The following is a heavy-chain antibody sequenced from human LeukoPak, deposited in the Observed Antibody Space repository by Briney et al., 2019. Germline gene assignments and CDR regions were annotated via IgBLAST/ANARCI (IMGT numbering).Heavy chain of an antibody. D-gene: IGHD1-26*01. J-gene: IGHJ3*02. CDR2: ISGSGGST. Sequence: GGSLRLSCAASGFTFSSYAVSWVRQAPGKGLEWVSGISGSGGSTYYADSVKGRFTISRDNSKNTLYLQMNSLRAEDTAVYYCVGTGGPILGATRGAFDIWGQGTMVTVSS. CDR1: GFTFSSYA. CDR3: VGTGGPILGATRGAFDI. V-gene: IGHV3-23*01.